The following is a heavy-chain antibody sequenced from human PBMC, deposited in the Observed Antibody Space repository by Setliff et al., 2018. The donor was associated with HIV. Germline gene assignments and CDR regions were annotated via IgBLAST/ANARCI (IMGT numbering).Heavy chain of an antibody. Sequence: ASVKVSCKASGYTFTDFYIHWVRQAPGQGLEWMGWINSASGGTNYAQNFQGRVTVTRDTSINTAYVELNSLKSDDTAVYYCARDYLHVFDIWGQGTMVTVSS. CDR3: ARDYLHVFDI. CDR1: GYTFTDFY. CDR2: INSASGGT. V-gene: IGHV1-2*02. J-gene: IGHJ3*02.